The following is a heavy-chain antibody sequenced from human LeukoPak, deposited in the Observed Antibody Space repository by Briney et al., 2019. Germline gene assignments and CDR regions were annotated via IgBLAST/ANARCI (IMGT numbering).Heavy chain of an antibody. D-gene: IGHD3-3*01. V-gene: IGHV1-18*01. J-gene: IGHJ5*02. CDR3: AREEEWSAYPGWFDP. CDR2: ISTYNGNT. CDR1: GKTFTNNYG. Sequence: KPGSSVKVSCKASGKTFTNNYGISWVRQAPGEGLEWMGWISTYNGNTNYAQKYQGRVSMTTDTATKTTYMELRSLRSDDTAVYYCAREEEWSAYPGWFDPWGQGTLVTVSS.